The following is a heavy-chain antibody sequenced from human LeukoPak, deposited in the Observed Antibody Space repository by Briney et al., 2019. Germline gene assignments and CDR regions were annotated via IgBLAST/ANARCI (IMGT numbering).Heavy chain of an antibody. CDR1: GNIFTKYY. CDR3: AREQRAGLSGNLGGLFASYYTYYYMDV. D-gene: IGHD3-16*01. J-gene: IGHJ6*03. CDR2: INPSDGAT. V-gene: IGHV1-46*01. Sequence: GASVKVSCKASGNIFTKYYIHWVRQAPGQGLAWMGMINPSDGATTFTQRFQGKVTMTRDMSTTTVYMDLRSLRSEDTAVYFCAREQRAGLSGNLGGLFASYYTYYYMDVWGRGTTVTVSS.